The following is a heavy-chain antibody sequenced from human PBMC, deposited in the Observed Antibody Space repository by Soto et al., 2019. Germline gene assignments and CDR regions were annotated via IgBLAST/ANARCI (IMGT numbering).Heavy chain of an antibody. J-gene: IGHJ5*02. CDR2: ISYSGST. D-gene: IGHD2-15*01. V-gene: IGHV4-31*03. CDR3: ARGYCSGGSCYAGWFDP. CDR1: GGSISSGRYY. Sequence: QVQLQESGPGLVKPSQTLSLTCTVSGGSISSGRYYCSWIRQHPGKGLEWIGYISYSGSTSYNPSLKSRVTISADTSKNNFSLELNSVTAADTAVYYCARGYCSGGSCYAGWFDPWGQGTLVTVS.